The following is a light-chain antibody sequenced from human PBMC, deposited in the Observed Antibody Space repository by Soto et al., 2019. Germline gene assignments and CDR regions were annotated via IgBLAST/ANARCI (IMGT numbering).Light chain of an antibody. J-gene: IGKJ1*01. CDR1: QSISDW. CDR3: QQYNGSPRT. Sequence: DIQMTQSPSTLSASIGDRVTITCRASQSISDWLAWYQQKPGKAPKLLIYRAANLESGIPSRFSGSGSGTDFPLTISSLQPEDFATYYCQQYNGSPRTFGQGTKVEIK. CDR2: RAA. V-gene: IGKV1-5*03.